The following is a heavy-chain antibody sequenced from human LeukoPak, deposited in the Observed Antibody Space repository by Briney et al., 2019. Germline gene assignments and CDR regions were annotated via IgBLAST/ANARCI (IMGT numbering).Heavy chain of an antibody. V-gene: IGHV4-39*07. D-gene: IGHD5-24*01. Sequence: SETLSLTCIVSSGSISTSNYYWGWIRQPPGKGLEWIGSIYYSGSTYYNPSLKSRVTISVDTSKNQFSLRLISVTAADTAVYYCAREGGYLQLRYFDYWGQGTLVTVSS. J-gene: IGHJ4*02. CDR3: AREGGYLQLRYFDY. CDR1: SGSISTSNYY. CDR2: IYYSGST.